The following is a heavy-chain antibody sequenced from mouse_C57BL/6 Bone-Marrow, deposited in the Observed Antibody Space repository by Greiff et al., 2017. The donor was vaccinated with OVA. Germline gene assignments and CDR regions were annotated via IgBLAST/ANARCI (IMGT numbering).Heavy chain of an antibody. CDR1: GYSITSGYD. CDR2: ISYSGST. V-gene: IGHV3-1*01. J-gene: IGHJ2*01. D-gene: IGHD1-1*01. Sequence: EVQLQQSGPGLVKPSQSLSLTCTVTGYSITSGYDWHWIRHFPGNKLEWMGYISYSGSTNYNPSLKSRISITHDTSKNHFFLKLNSVTTEDTATYYCARASPYYYGSSYYFDYWGQGTTLTVSS. CDR3: ARASPYYYGSSYYFDY.